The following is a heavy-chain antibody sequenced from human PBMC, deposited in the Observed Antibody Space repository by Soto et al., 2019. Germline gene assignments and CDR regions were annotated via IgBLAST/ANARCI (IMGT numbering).Heavy chain of an antibody. CDR2: IDYKGNT. CDR3: ARDYYGDYYFDS. J-gene: IGHJ4*02. V-gene: IGHV4-59*11. Sequence: PSETLSLTCTVSGCSISTHYWNWVRQPPGKGLEWIGYIDYKGNTKYNPSLKSRVTTSVDTSNNQFSLNLNSVTAADTAEYHCARDYYGDYYFDSWGQGILVTVSS. CDR1: GCSISTHY. D-gene: IGHD4-17*01.